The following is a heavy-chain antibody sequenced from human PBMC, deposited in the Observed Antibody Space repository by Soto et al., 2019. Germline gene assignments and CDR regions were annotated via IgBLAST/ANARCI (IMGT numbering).Heavy chain of an antibody. V-gene: IGHV3-20*04. D-gene: IGHD4-17*01. CDR1: GFTFDDYG. J-gene: IGHJ4*02. CDR2: INWNGGST. Sequence: EVQLVESGGGVVRPGGSLRLSCAVSGFTFDDYGMSWVRQAPGKGLEWVSGINWNGGSTGYADSVKGRFTISRDNAENSLFLQMNSLRAEDTALYYCARVGGDYRSAGQGPFDYWGQGALVTVSS. CDR3: ARVGGDYRSAGQGPFDY.